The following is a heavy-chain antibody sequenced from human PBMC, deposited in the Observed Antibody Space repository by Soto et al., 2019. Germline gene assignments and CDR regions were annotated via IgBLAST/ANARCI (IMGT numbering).Heavy chain of an antibody. J-gene: IGHJ5*02. CDR3: ARALRGLNWFDP. CDR1: GGTFSSYA. Sequence: SVKVSCKASGGTFSSYAISWVRQAPGQGLEWMGGIIPIFGTANYAQKFQGRVTITADESTSTAYMELSSLRSEDSAVYCCARALRGLNWFDPWGQGTLVTVSS. V-gene: IGHV1-69*13. CDR2: IIPIFGTA.